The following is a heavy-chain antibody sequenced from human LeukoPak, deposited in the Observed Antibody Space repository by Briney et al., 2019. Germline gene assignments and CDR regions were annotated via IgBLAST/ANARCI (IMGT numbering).Heavy chain of an antibody. Sequence: PGGSPRLSCAASGFSVSGTHMTWVRQAPGKGLEWVSAMYTGGTTYYADSVSGRFTIFRDNAKNTLYLQMNSLRPEDTAVYYCAKDEATSGGGLASWGQGTLVIVSS. V-gene: IGHV3-53*01. J-gene: IGHJ1*01. CDR3: AKDEATSGGGLAS. D-gene: IGHD3-16*01. CDR2: MYTGGTT. CDR1: GFSVSGTH.